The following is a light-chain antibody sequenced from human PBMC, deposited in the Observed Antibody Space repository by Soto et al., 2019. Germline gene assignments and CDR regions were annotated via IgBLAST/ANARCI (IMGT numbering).Light chain of an antibody. J-gene: IGKJ2*01. CDR2: GAS. CDR1: QSVSSSY. Sequence: EIVLTQSPGTMSLSPGERATLSCRASQSVSSSYLAWYQQKPGQAPRLLIYGASSRATGIPDRFSGSGSGTDFTLTISRLEPEDFAVHYCQQYGGSSLYTFGQGTKLEIK. V-gene: IGKV3-20*01. CDR3: QQYGGSSLYT.